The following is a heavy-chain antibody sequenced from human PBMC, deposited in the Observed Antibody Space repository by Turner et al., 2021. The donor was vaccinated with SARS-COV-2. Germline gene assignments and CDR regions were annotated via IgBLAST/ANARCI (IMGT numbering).Heavy chain of an antibody. CDR2: VDSDGTT. J-gene: IGHJ4*02. Sequence: QLQLQESGPRPVKPSETLSLTCTVPGDSIAGSAYYWGWIRQSPAKGLEWIGTVDSDGTTYYKPSIKRRITLSVDTSANHFYLNLYSVTAADTAVYYCVRLSLVYGDYAEYWGQGALVTVSS. V-gene: IGHV4-39*02. CDR1: GDSIAGSAYY. D-gene: IGHD4-17*01. CDR3: VRLSLVYGDYAEY.